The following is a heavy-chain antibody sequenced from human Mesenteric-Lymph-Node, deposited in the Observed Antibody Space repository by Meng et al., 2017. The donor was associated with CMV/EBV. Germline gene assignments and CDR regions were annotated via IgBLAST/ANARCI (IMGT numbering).Heavy chain of an antibody. Sequence: GGSLRLSCAASGFTFTTYPMHWVRQAAGKGLEWVTFIHYDGSNKYYADSVRGRFTISRDNSKNMLYLQMNSLRAEDTAVYFCAKSGVVDATPLTHWGQGTLVTVSS. CDR2: IHYDGSNK. CDR1: GFTFTTYP. D-gene: IGHD2-15*01. V-gene: IGHV3-30*02. J-gene: IGHJ4*02. CDR3: AKSGVVDATPLTH.